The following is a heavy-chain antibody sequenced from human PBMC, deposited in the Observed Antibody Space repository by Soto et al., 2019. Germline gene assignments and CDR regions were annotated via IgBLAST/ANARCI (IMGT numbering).Heavy chain of an antibody. D-gene: IGHD3-16*01. V-gene: IGHV3-23*04. J-gene: IGHJ6*03. Sequence: EVQLVESGGGLIQPGGSLRLACEASGFTFNMYGIVWVRQAPGKGLEWVSAISASGGSTYYADSVKGRFIISRDNSKNTVYVEMHSLRAEDTAVYYCGKGQWGYYYMDVWVVGTTVTVSS. CDR2: ISASGGST. CDR1: GFTFNMYG. CDR3: GKGQWGYYYMDV.